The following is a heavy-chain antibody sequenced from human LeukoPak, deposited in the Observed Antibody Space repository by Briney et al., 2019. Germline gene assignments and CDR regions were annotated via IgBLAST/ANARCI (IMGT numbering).Heavy chain of an antibody. CDR2: IIPMFNTT. J-gene: IGHJ5*02. D-gene: IGHD6-13*01. CDR1: GGTFSSYA. CDR3: VEGGIAALNWFDP. Sequence: SVKVSCKASGGTFSSYAISWMRQAPGQGLEWMGGIIPMFNTTKYAQKFQDRVTITADKSTSTAYMELSSLRSEDTAVYYCVEGGIAALNWFDPWGQGTLVTVSS. V-gene: IGHV1-69*06.